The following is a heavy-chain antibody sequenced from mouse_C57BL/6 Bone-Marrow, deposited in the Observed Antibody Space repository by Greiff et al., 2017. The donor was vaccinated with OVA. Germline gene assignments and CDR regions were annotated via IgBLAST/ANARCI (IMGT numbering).Heavy chain of an antibody. CDR2: IRLKSDNYAT. J-gene: IGHJ2*01. Sequence: EVKLVESGGGLVQPGGSMKLSCVASGFTLSNYWMNWVRQSPEEGLEWVAQIRLKSDNYATHYAESVKGRFTISRDESKSSVYLQMNNLRAEDTGIYYCTVNFWDFDYWGQGTTLTVSS. CDR1: GFTLSNYW. CDR3: TVNFWDFDY. V-gene: IGHV6-3*01. D-gene: IGHD4-1*01.